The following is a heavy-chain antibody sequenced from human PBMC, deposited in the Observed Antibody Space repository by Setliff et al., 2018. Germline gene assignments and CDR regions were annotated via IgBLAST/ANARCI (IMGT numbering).Heavy chain of an antibody. J-gene: IGHJ4*02. CDR3: ARAPSVELVTIRTNSWFTY. CDR2: ISVYNGDT. V-gene: IGHV1-18*01. D-gene: IGHD5-18*01. CDR1: GSTFRNYA. Sequence: ASVKVSCKASGSTFRNYAFAWVRQAPGQGLEWVGWISVYNGDTNYAQKFQGRVTLTTDTSTSTVYMELRSLTSDDSAFYYCARAPSVELVTIRTNSWFTYWGQGTLVTVSS.